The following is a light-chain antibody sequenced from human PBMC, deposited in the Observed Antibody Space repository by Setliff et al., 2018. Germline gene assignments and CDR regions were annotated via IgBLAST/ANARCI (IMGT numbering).Light chain of an antibody. Sequence: QSVLTQPASVSGSPGQSITISCTETSRDIGDYIYVSWYQQHPGKAPKLMIYDVTNWPPGVSNRFSGSKSGNTASLTISGLQAEDEAEYYCSSFTDSSILLFGTGTKVTVL. V-gene: IGLV2-14*03. CDR2: DVT. CDR3: SSFTDSSILL. CDR1: SRDIGDYIY. J-gene: IGLJ1*01.